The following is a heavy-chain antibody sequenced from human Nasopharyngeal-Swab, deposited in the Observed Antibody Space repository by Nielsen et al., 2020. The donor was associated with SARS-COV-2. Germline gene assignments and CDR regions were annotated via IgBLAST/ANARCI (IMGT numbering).Heavy chain of an antibody. CDR2: VTHSGST. V-gene: IGHV4-59*01. J-gene: IGHJ4*02. CDR1: GASMSGNY. CDR3: ARGRNSVGGFFDF. Sequence: SETLSPTCSVSGASMSGNYWTWIRQSPGEGLEWIGYVTHSGSTKYNPSLKSRVTVSETTSKGKFFLTLTSVTAEDTAVYYCARGRNSVGGFFDFWGQGIQVVVS. D-gene: IGHD1-26*01.